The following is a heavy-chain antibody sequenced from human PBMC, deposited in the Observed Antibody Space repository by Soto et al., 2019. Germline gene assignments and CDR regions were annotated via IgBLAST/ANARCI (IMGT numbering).Heavy chain of an antibody. V-gene: IGHV1-46*01. J-gene: IGHJ4*02. CDR2: INPNIDDT. CDR3: ARFGVYYDSSGYYDS. Sequence: ASVKVSCKASGDTFTEYYLHWVRQAPGQGLEWMGIINPNIDDTRYAQKFQGRVTMTRDTSTSTVYMELSSLRSDDTAVYYCARFGVYYDSSGYYDSWGQGTLVTVSS. D-gene: IGHD3-22*01. CDR1: GDTFTEYY.